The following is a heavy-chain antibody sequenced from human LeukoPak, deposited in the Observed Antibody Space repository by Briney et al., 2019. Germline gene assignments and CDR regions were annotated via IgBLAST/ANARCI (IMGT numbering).Heavy chain of an antibody. CDR2: IIPIFGTA. V-gene: IGHV1-69*13. Sequence: GASVKVSCKASGGTFSSYAISWVRQAPGQGLEWMGGIIPIFGTANYAQKFQGRVTITADESTSTAYMELSSLRSEDTAVYYCARERRSYCGGDCYSGFDPWGQGTLVTVSS. CDR3: ARERRSYCGGDCYSGFDP. CDR1: GGTFSSYA. D-gene: IGHD2-21*02. J-gene: IGHJ5*02.